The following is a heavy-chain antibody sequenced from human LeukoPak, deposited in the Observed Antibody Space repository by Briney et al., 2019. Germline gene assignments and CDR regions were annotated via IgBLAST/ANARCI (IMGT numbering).Heavy chain of an antibody. Sequence: ASVKVSCKASGYTFTGHYMHWVRQAPGQGLEWMGWINPNSGGTNYAQKFQGRVTMTRDTSISTAYMELSGLRSDDTAVYYCARRSAGISYFFDYWGQGTLVTVSS. CDR1: GYTFTGHY. V-gene: IGHV1-2*02. CDR3: ARRSAGISYFFDY. CDR2: INPNSGGT. D-gene: IGHD6-19*01. J-gene: IGHJ4*02.